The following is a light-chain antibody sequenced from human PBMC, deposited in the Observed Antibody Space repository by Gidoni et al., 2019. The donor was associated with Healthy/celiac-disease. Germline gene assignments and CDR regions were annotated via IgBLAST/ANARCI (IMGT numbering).Light chain of an antibody. J-gene: IGKJ3*01. Sequence: EIVLTQSPGTLSLSPGERATLSCRASQSVSSSYLAWYQQKPGQAPRLIIYGSASRATGIPDRCSGSASGTFFTPTSSRQAPEDLALYYRQQYGSPPDTFGPGTKVEIK. CDR3: QQYGSPPDT. CDR1: QSVSSSY. V-gene: IGKV3-20*01. CDR2: GSA.